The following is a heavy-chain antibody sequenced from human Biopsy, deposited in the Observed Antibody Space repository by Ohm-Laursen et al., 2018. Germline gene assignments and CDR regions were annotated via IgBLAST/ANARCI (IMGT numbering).Heavy chain of an antibody. V-gene: IGHV1-8*01. J-gene: IGHJ3*02. Sequence: GSSVKVSCKTSGYTFINYDIHWVRQASGQGLEWVGWMNPKSGDTGYAHKFQGRVTMSRNTSISTANLEMSSLRSEDTAVYYCARGRLSGTRRALDIWGQGTMVTVSS. D-gene: IGHD1-7*01. CDR1: GYTFINYD. CDR3: ARGRLSGTRRALDI. CDR2: MNPKSGDT.